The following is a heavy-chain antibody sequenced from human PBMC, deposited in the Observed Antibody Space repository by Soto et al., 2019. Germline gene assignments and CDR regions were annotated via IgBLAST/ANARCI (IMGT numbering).Heavy chain of an antibody. CDR1: GCTFTSYA. CDR2: INAGNGNT. CDR3: ARIGDSHYNSGMDV. J-gene: IGHJ6*02. Sequence: ASVKVSCKASGCTFTSYAMHWVRRAPGQRLEWMGWINAGNGNTKYSQKFQGRVTMTRHTSISTAYMELSSLRSEDTAVSSCARIGDSHYNSGMDVWGQGTTVTVSS. V-gene: IGHV1-3*01. D-gene: IGHD2-21*02.